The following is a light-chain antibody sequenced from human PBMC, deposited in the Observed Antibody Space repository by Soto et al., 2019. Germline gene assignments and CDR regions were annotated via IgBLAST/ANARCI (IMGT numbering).Light chain of an antibody. CDR3: QQSYSTLLT. CDR2: AAS. Sequence: DIQMTQSPSSLSASVGDRVTITCRASQSISSYLNWYQQKPGTAPKLLIYAASSLQSGVPSRFSGSGSGTDFTLTISSLQPEDFATYYWQQSYSTLLTFGGGPKVEIK. CDR1: QSISSY. J-gene: IGKJ4*01. V-gene: IGKV1-39*01.